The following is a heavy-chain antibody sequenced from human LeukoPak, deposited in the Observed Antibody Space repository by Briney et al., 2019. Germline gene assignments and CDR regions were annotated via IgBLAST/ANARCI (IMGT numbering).Heavy chain of an antibody. CDR3: ARAGDVRLRFLELYFDY. J-gene: IGHJ4*02. D-gene: IGHD3-3*01. Sequence: ASVKVSCKASGFTFSHYYMYWARQAPGQGLEWMGIINPSGGSTSYAQKFQGRVTMTRDTSTSTVYMELSSLRSEDTAVYYCARAGDVRLRFLELYFDYWGQGTLVTVSS. V-gene: IGHV1-46*01. CDR1: GFTFSHYY. CDR2: INPSGGST.